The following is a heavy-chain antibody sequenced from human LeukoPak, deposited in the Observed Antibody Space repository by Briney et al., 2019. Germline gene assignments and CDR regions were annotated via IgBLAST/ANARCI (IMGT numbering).Heavy chain of an antibody. CDR1: GGSISSSSYY. CDR2: IYYSGST. V-gene: IGHV4-39*01. J-gene: IGHJ4*02. CDR3: ARQKSDSGSFDY. Sequence: PSETLSLTCTVSGGSISSSSYYWGWIRQPPGKGLEWIGSIYYSGSTYYNPSLKSRVTISVDTSKNQFSLKLSSVTAADTAVYYCARQKSDSGSFDYWGQGTLVTVSS. D-gene: IGHD3-10*01.